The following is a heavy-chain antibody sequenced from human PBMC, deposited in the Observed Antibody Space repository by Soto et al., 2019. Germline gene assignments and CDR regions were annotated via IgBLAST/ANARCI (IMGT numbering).Heavy chain of an antibody. V-gene: IGHV1-69*13. Sequence: ASVKVSCKASGGPFSSYAISWVRQAPGQGLEWMGGIIPIFGTANYAQKFQGRVTITADESTSTAYMELSSLRSEDTAVYYCAREGSTGIAVAGTDETYYYYGMDVWGQGTTVTVSS. D-gene: IGHD6-19*01. CDR3: AREGSTGIAVAGTDETYYYYGMDV. CDR1: GGPFSSYA. J-gene: IGHJ6*02. CDR2: IIPIFGTA.